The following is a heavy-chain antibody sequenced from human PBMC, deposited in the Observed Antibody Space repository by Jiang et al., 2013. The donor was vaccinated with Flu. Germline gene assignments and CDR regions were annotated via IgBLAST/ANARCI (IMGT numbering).Heavy chain of an antibody. Sequence: GPGLVKPSETLSLTCTVSGGSISSYYWSWIRQPPGKGLEWIGYIYYSGSTNYNPSLKSRVTISVDTSKNQFSLKLSSVTAADTAVYYCARDRYGATSHYFDYWGQGTLGHRLL. CDR1: GGSISSYY. CDR2: IYYSGST. V-gene: IGHV4-59*01. CDR3: ARDRYGATSHYFDY. D-gene: IGHD4/OR15-4a*01. J-gene: IGHJ4*02.